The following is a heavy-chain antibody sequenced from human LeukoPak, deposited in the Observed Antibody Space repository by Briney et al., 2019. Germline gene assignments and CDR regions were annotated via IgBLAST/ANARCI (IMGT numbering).Heavy chain of an antibody. D-gene: IGHD3-10*01. Sequence: GGSLRLSCAASGFSFRSFEMSWVRQAPGKGLECIAYISSASGTIYHADSVKGRFTISRDSPRNTLYLQMNSLRAEDTAVYFCAKRGVVIRVVLVGFHKEAYYFDSWGQGALVTVSS. J-gene: IGHJ4*02. V-gene: IGHV3-48*03. CDR2: ISSASGTI. CDR3: AKRGVVIRVVLVGFHKEAYYFDS. CDR1: GFSFRSFE.